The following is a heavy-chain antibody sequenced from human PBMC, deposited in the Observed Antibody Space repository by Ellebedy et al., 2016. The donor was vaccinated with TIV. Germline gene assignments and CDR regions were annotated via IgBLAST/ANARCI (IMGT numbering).Heavy chain of an antibody. CDR3: ARDLDNYYDSSGYYGNAFDI. J-gene: IGHJ3*02. D-gene: IGHD3-22*01. V-gene: IGHV4-31*02. Sequence: SRVTKSEDTSKNQFSLKLSSVTAADTAVYYCARDLDNYYDSSGYYGNAFDIWGQGTMVTVSS.